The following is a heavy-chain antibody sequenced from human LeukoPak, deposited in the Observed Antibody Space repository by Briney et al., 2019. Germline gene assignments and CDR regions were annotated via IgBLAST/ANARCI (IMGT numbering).Heavy chain of an antibody. J-gene: IGHJ6*02. CDR2: ISYTGST. D-gene: IGHD3-16*01. CDR3: ARFFGRSMPASDPYGVDV. Sequence: SETLSLTCAVYGGSFSGYHWGWIRQPPGKGLEWIGTISYTGSTYYNPSLKSRVTISVDTSKNQFSLWLSSVTAADTSVYYCARFFGRSMPASDPYGVDVWGQGTTVTVSS. CDR1: GGSFSGYH. V-gene: IGHV4-34*01.